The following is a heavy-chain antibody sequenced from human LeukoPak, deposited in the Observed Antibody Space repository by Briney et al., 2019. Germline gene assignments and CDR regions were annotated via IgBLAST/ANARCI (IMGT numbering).Heavy chain of an antibody. Sequence: GGSLRLSCAASGFTFSSYAMHWVRQAPGKGLEWVSAISGSGGSTYYADSVKGRFTISRDNSKNTLYLQMNSLRAEDTAVYYCARHYGSGSYYPSYWGQGTLVTVSS. V-gene: IGHV3-23*01. CDR1: GFTFSSYA. D-gene: IGHD1-26*01. CDR2: ISGSGGST. J-gene: IGHJ4*02. CDR3: ARHYGSGSYYPSY.